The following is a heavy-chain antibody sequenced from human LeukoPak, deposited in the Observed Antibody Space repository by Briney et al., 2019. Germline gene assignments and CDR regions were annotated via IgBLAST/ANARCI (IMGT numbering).Heavy chain of an antibody. V-gene: IGHV3-33*01. Sequence: GRSLRLSCAVSGFTFCSYAMHWVRQAPGKGLEWVAVIWHDGSNKYYADTVKGRFTISRDNSSDTLYLQLNSLRAEDTAVYYCARDSGRSYFDSSGSIDVFDVWGQGTRVTVSS. D-gene: IGHD3-22*01. J-gene: IGHJ3*01. CDR2: IWHDGSNK. CDR1: GFTFCSYA. CDR3: ARDSGRSYFDSSGSIDVFDV.